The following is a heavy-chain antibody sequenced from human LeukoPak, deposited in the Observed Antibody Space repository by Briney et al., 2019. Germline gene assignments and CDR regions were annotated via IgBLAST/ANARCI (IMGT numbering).Heavy chain of an antibody. CDR2: IYHTGAT. D-gene: IGHD6-19*01. J-gene: IGHJ4*02. CDR3: AKYGKSGWSIDN. Sequence: SETLSLTCTVSGGSIGGDYWTWIRQPPAKGLQYIGYIYHTGATNYNPSLKSRVTMSVDTSKNQFSLKLNSVTAADTAVYFCAKYGKSGWSIDNWGQGTLVTVSS. V-gene: IGHV4-59*08. CDR1: GGSIGGDY.